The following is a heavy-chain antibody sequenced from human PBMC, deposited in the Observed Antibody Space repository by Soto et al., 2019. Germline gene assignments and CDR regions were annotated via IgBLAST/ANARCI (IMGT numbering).Heavy chain of an antibody. D-gene: IGHD6-13*01. CDR2: ISSSSVKI. Sequence: KGLEWVSYISSSSVKIDYADSVKGRFTISRDNAKNSLFLQMNSLRDEDTAVYYCARAPSLGSNWYSYFDLWGHGTSVTVSS. J-gene: IGHJ4*01. CDR3: ARAPSLGSNWYSYFDL. V-gene: IGHV3-48*02.